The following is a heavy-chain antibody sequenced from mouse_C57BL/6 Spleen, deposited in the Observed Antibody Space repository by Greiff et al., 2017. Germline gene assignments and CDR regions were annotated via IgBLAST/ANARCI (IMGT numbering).Heavy chain of an antibody. CDR2: IWSGGSN. Sequence: VQRVESGPGLVQPSQSLSITCTVSGFSLTSYGVHWVRQSPGKGLEWLGVIWSGGSNDYNAAFISRLSISKENSKSQVFFKMNSLQADDTAISYCARHSGSSQAWFAYWGQGTLVTVSA. D-gene: IGHD1-1*01. CDR3: ARHSGSSQAWFAY. CDR1: GFSLTSYG. V-gene: IGHV2-2*01. J-gene: IGHJ3*01.